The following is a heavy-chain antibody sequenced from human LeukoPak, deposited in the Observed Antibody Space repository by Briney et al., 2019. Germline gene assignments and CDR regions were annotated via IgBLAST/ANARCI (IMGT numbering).Heavy chain of an antibody. CDR1: GFTSSSYS. J-gene: IGHJ6*02. Sequence: PGGSLRLSCAASGFTSSSYSMNWVRQAPGKGLEWVSSISSSSSYIYYADSVKGRFTISRDNAKNSLYLQMNSLRAENTAVYYCARDWGYFDWLSLDYGMDVWGQGTTVTVSS. V-gene: IGHV3-21*01. D-gene: IGHD3-9*01. CDR3: ARDWGYFDWLSLDYGMDV. CDR2: ISSSSSYI.